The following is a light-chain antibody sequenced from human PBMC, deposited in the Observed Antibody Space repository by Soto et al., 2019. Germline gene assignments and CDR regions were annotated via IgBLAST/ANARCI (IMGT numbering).Light chain of an antibody. CDR3: QQYGSSPLT. CDR2: GAS. V-gene: IGKV3-20*01. CDR1: QSVSSSY. J-gene: IGKJ4*01. Sequence: DIVLKQSPGTLSLSPGERATLSCRASQSVSSSYLAWYQQKPGQAPRLLIYGASSRATGIPDRFSGSGSGTDFTLTISRLEPEDFAVYYCQQYGSSPLTFGGGTIVDIK.